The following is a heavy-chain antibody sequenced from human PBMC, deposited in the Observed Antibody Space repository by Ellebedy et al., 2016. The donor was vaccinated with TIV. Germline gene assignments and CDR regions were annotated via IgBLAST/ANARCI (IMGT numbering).Heavy chain of an antibody. Sequence: GESLKISCAASGFTFSNYYMNWIRQAPGKGLEWVSYITSSSSYTKYADSVKGRFTISRDNAKNSLYLQMNSLRAEDTAVYYCARGVLSGYWGQGTLVTVSS. CDR1: GFTFSNYY. D-gene: IGHD2/OR15-2a*01. V-gene: IGHV3-11*05. J-gene: IGHJ4*02. CDR3: ARGVLSGY. CDR2: ITSSSSYT.